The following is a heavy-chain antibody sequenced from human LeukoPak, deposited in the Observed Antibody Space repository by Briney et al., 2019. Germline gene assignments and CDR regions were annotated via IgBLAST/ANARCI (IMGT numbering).Heavy chain of an antibody. V-gene: IGHV5-51*01. CDR1: GYSFTSYW. D-gene: IGHD4-17*01. CDR2: IYPGDSDT. Sequence: GESLKISCXGSGYSFTSYWIGWVRQMPGKGLEWMGIIYPGDSDTRNSPSFQGQVTISADKSISTAYLQWSSLKASDTAMYYCARLRSVTTTTGSFDYWGQGTLVTVSS. J-gene: IGHJ4*02. CDR3: ARLRSVTTTTGSFDY.